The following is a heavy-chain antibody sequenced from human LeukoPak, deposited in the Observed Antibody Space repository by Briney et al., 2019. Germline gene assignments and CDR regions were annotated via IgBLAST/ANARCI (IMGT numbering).Heavy chain of an antibody. CDR2: TYYKSKWYN. D-gene: IGHD3-22*01. V-gene: IGHV6-1*01. CDR1: GDSVSSNSAA. CDR3: ARNLDYDSSGYYYDLFDY. Sequence: SQTLSLTYAISGDSVSSNSAAWNWIRQSPSRGLEWLGRTYYKSKWYNDYAVSVKSRITINPDTSKNQFSLQLNSVTPEDTAVYYCARNLDYDSSGYYYDLFDYWGQGTLVTVSS. J-gene: IGHJ4*02.